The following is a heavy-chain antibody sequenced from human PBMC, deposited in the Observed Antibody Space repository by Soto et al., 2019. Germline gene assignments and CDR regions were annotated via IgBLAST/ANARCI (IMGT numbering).Heavy chain of an antibody. CDR2: TYYRSKWYN. V-gene: IGHV6-1*01. CDR3: ARAGDYYDSSGSTYFDY. J-gene: IGHJ4*02. D-gene: IGHD3-22*01. Sequence: SQTLSLTCAISGDSVSSNSAAWNWIRQSPSRGLEWLGRTYYRSKWYNDYAVSVKSRITINPDTSKNQFSLQLNSVTPEDTAVYYCARAGDYYDSSGSTYFDYWGQGTTVTVSS. CDR1: GDSVSSNSAA.